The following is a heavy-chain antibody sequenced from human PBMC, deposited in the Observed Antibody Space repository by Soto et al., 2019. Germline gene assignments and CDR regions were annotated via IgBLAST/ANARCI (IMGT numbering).Heavy chain of an antibody. CDR3: AGDFVAPARRGYYYYYGMDV. Sequence: QVQLVQSGAEVKKPGSSVKVSCKASGGTFSSYAISWVRQAPGQGLEWMGGIIPIFGTANYAQKFQGRVTITADESTSTAYMALSSLRSEDTAVYYCAGDFVAPARRGYYYYYGMDVWGQGTTVTVSS. CDR1: GGTFSSYA. CDR2: IIPIFGTA. V-gene: IGHV1-69*01. J-gene: IGHJ6*02. D-gene: IGHD2-2*01.